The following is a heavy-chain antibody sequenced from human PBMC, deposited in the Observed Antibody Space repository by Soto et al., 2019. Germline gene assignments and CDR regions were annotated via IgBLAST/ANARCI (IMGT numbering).Heavy chain of an antibody. Sequence: PSETLSLTCVVSGGSLSDYFWSWIRQPPGMALEWIGEINHLGSINYNPSLKSRVTMSVDTSKNQFSLTLNSVTAADTATYYCARGGISHWAYFYYMDGWDRGDTVTVSS. V-gene: IGHV4-34*01. CDR1: GGSLSDYF. J-gene: IGHJ6*03. CDR2: INHLGSI. D-gene: IGHD2-21*01. CDR3: ARGGISHWAYFYYMDG.